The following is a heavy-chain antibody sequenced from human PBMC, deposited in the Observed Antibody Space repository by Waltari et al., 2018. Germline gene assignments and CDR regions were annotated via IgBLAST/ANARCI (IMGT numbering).Heavy chain of an antibody. CDR1: GAPFGGFY. CDR3: GRAPATSWFGYSVY. D-gene: IGHD2-2*01. V-gene: IGHV4-34*01. J-gene: IGHJ4*02. CDR2: ITHTGDS. Sequence: QVQLQQWGAGLLKPSETLSLPCGESGAPFGGFYWSWIRQAPGKGLEWIGDITHTGDSNINPSLKSRLTISVDTSKRQFSLELTSVTPADTAVYYCGRAPATSWFGYSVYWGQGTVVTVSS.